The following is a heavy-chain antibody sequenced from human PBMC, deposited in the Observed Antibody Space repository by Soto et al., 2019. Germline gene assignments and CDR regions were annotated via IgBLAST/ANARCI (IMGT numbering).Heavy chain of an antibody. D-gene: IGHD6-19*01. J-gene: IGHJ6*02. Sequence: GGSLRLSCAASGFTVSSNYMSWVRQAPGKGLEWVSVIYSGGSTYYADSVKGRFTISRDNSKNTLYLQMNSLRAEDTAVYYCAREPRGSSGSSDYYYGMDVWGQGTTVTVSS. CDR3: AREPRGSSGSSDYYYGMDV. CDR1: GFTVSSNY. CDR2: IYSGGST. V-gene: IGHV3-53*01.